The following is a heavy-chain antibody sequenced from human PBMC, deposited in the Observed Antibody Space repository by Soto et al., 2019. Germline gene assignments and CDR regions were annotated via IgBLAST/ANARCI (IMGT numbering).Heavy chain of an antibody. CDR1: GFTFSDYY. CDR3: EKGKTTSDY. J-gene: IGHJ4*02. V-gene: IGHV3-11*01. Sequence: QVQLVESGGGLVKPGGSLRLSCAASGFTFSDYYMSWIRQAPGKGLEWVSYISSSGSTIYYADSVKGPFTISRENAKNHLYLKINSMGAENTAVYYGEKGKTTSDYWAREPWSPSPQ. D-gene: IGHD1-1*01. CDR2: ISSSGSTI.